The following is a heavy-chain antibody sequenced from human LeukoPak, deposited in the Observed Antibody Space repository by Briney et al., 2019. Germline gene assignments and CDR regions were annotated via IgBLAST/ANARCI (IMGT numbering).Heavy chain of an antibody. CDR2: IFTSGST. J-gene: IGHJ5*02. Sequence: SETLSLTCTVSGGSITSDYWSWIRRPAGKGLEWIGRIFTSGSTTYNPSLKSRVTMSLATSKNQFFLKLSSVTAADTAAYFCSRGGANDLWGQGTLVTVSS. V-gene: IGHV4-4*07. CDR1: GGSITSDY. D-gene: IGHD4/OR15-4a*01. CDR3: SRGGANDL.